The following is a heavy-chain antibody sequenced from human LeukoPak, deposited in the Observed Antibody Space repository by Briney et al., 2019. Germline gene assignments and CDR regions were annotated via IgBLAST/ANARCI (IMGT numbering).Heavy chain of an antibody. D-gene: IGHD2-2*01. V-gene: IGHV5-51*01. CDR2: IYPGGSDT. CDR3: ARHYCSSTSRQFDY. Sequence: GESLKISCKGSGYSFTSYWIGWVRQMPGKGLEWMGIIYPGGSDTTYSPSFQGQVTISADKSISTAYLQWSSLKASDTAMYYCARHYCSSTSRQFDYWGQGTLVTVSS. J-gene: IGHJ4*02. CDR1: GYSFTSYW.